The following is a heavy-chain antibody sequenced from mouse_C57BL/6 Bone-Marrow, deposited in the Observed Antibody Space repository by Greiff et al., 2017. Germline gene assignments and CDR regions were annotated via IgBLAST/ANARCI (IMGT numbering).Heavy chain of an antibody. CDR2: IDPSDSYT. CDR1: GYTFTSYW. V-gene: IGHV1-69*01. J-gene: IGHJ4*01. CDR3: ARYYDYESAMDY. Sequence: VQLQQPGAELVMPGASVKLSCKASGYTFTSYWMHWVKQRPGQGLEWIGEIDPSDSYTNYNQKFKGKSTLTVDKSSSTAYMRLSSLTSEDSAVYYCARYYDYESAMDYWGQGTSVTVSS. D-gene: IGHD2-4*01.